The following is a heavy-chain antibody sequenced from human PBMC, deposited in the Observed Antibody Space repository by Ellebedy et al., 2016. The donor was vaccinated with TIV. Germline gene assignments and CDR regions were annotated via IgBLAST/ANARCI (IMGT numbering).Heavy chain of an antibody. CDR2: IKSKNDGGTT. J-gene: IGHJ4*02. Sequence: GGSLRLSCAASGFPFNKAYMSWVRQAPGRGLEWVGRIKSKNDGGTTDYAAPVTGRFTISRDDSKNTLHLQMNSLKTEDTAIYYCTTDLPISSRWSNDFWGQGTLVAVSS. V-gene: IGHV3-15*01. D-gene: IGHD3-3*01. CDR3: TTDLPISSRWSNDF. CDR1: GFPFNKAY.